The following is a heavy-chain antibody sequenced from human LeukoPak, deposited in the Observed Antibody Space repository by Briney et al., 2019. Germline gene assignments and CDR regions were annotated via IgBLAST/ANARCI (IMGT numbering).Heavy chain of an antibody. V-gene: IGHV4-34*01. Sequence: ASETLSLTCAVYGGSFSVYYWSWIRQPPGKGLEWIGEINHSGSTNYNPSLKSRVTISVDTSKNQFSLKLSSVTAADTAVYYCARDRRAVAGTMEYYFDYWGQGTLVTVSS. CDR3: ARDRRAVAGTMEYYFDY. CDR2: INHSGST. CDR1: GGSFSVYY. D-gene: IGHD6-19*01. J-gene: IGHJ4*02.